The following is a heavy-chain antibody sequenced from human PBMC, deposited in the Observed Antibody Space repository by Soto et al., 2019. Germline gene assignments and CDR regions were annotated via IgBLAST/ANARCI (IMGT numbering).Heavy chain of an antibody. D-gene: IGHD3-16*02. Sequence: QVQLVQSGAEVKKPGSSVKVSCKASGGTFSSYTISWVRQAPGQGLEWMGRIIPILGIANYAQKFQGRVTITADKSTSTDYMSLSSLRSEDTAVYYCARDMRGYDYIWGSYRTTFDYWGQGTLVTVAS. J-gene: IGHJ4*02. CDR2: IIPILGIA. V-gene: IGHV1-69*08. CDR3: ARDMRGYDYIWGSYRTTFDY. CDR1: GGTFSSYT.